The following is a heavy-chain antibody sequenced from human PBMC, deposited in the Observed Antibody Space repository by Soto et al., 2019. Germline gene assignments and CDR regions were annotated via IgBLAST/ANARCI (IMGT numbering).Heavy chain of an antibody. CDR3: AKDRAVAGTGYIYDAFDI. V-gene: IGHV3-23*01. Sequence: PGGSLRLSCAASGFTFSSYAMSWVRQAPGKGLEWVSAISGSGGSTYYADSAKGRFTISRDNSKNTLYLQMNSLRAEDTAVYYCAKDRAVAGTGYIYDAFDIWGQGTMVTVSS. J-gene: IGHJ3*02. CDR2: ISGSGGST. CDR1: GFTFSSYA. D-gene: IGHD6-19*01.